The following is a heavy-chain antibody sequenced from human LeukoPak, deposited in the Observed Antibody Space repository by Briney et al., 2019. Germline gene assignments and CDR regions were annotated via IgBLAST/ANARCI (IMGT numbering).Heavy chain of an antibody. D-gene: IGHD3-10*01. V-gene: IGHV3-23*01. Sequence: GGSLRLSCAASGFTFSSYAMSWVRQAPGKGLEWVSAISGSGGSTYYADSVKGRFTISRDNSKNTLYLQMNSMRAEDTAVYYCAKSKEFGELYPAFDIWGQGTMVTVSS. CDR1: GFTFSSYA. CDR3: AKSKEFGELYPAFDI. CDR2: ISGSGGST. J-gene: IGHJ3*02.